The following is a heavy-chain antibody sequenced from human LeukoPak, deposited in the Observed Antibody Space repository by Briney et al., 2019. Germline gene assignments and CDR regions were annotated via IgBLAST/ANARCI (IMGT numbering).Heavy chain of an antibody. J-gene: IGHJ4*02. Sequence: WASVKVSCKASGYTFTSYYMHWVRQAPGQGLEWMGWISAYNGNTNYAQKLQGRVTMTTDTSTSTAYMELRSLRSDDTAVYYCARDLVDYYDSSGYFDYWGQGTLVTVSS. V-gene: IGHV1-18*04. CDR2: ISAYNGNT. CDR1: GYTFTSYY. CDR3: ARDLVDYYDSSGYFDY. D-gene: IGHD3-22*01.